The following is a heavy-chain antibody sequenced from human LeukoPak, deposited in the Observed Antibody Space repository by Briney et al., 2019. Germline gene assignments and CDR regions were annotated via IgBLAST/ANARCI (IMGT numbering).Heavy chain of an antibody. V-gene: IGHV3-23*01. J-gene: IGHJ4*02. CDR2: ISGSGGST. CDR3: AKDSTWIQLWFDY. D-gene: IGHD5-18*01. Sequence: GGSLRLSCAASGFTFSSYAMSWVRQAPGKGLEWVSVISGSGGSTYYADFVKGRFTISRDNSKNTLYLQMNSLRAEDTAVYYCAKDSTWIQLWFDYWGQGTLVTVSS. CDR1: GFTFSSYA.